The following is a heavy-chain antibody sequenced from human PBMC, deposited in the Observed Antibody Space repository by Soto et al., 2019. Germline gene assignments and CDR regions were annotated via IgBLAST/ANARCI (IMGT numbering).Heavy chain of an antibody. CDR2: ISYDGSNK. V-gene: IGHV3-30-3*01. J-gene: IGHJ3*02. Sequence: GGSLRLSCAASGFTFSSYAMHWVRQAPGKGLEWVAVISYDGSNKYYADSVKGRFTISRDNSKNTLYLQMNSLRAEDTAVYYCARDDYYDSSGIRFGIWRQVTMVTASS. D-gene: IGHD3-22*01. CDR1: GFTFSSYA. CDR3: ARDDYYDSSGIRFGI.